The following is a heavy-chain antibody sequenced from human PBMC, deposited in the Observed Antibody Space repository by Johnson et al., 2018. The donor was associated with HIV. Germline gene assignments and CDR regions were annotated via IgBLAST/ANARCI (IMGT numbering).Heavy chain of an antibody. CDR1: GFTFSSYT. CDR2: ISYDGSNK. Sequence: VQLVESGGGVVQPGRSLRLSCAASGFTFSSYTIHWVRQAPGKGLEWVALISYDGSNKFYADSVKGRFTISRDKSKKTLYLQMHSLRLEDTAIYYCARAAIFGLPAGAFDIWGRGTMVTVSS. V-gene: IGHV3-30*04. CDR3: ARAAIFGLPAGAFDI. D-gene: IGHD3/OR15-3a*01. J-gene: IGHJ3*02.